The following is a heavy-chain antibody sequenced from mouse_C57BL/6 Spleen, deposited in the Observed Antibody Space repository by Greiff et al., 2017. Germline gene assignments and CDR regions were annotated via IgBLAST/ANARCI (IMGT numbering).Heavy chain of an antibody. D-gene: IGHD1-1*01. J-gene: IGHJ4*01. CDR2: IYPRSGNP. CDR1: GYTFTSYG. Sequence: QVQLQQSGAELARPGASVKLSCKASGYTFTSYGISWVKQRTGQGLAWIGEIYPRSGNPYYNEKFKGKATLTADKSSSTAYMELRSLRSEDAAVYFWARNDGSSYDARAMDYGGQGASVTVSS. CDR3: ARNDGSSYDARAMDY. V-gene: IGHV1-81*01.